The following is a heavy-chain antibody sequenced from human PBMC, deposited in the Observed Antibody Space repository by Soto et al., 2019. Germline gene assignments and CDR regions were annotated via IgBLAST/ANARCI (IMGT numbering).Heavy chain of an antibody. Sequence: GGSLRLSCAASGFTFSSYDMHWVRQATGKGLEWVSAIGTAGDTYYPGSVKGRFTISRENAKNSLYLQMNSLRAEDTAVYDCAREGRYCSSTSCPEGMDVWGQGTTVTVSS. V-gene: IGHV3-13*01. CDR1: GFTFSSYD. CDR2: IGTAGDT. D-gene: IGHD2-2*01. CDR3: AREGRYCSSTSCPEGMDV. J-gene: IGHJ6*02.